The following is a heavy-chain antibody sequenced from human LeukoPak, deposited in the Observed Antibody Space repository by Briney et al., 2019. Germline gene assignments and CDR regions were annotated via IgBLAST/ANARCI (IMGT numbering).Heavy chain of an antibody. V-gene: IGHV1-24*01. CDR3: ATIPYGSGSPLDY. D-gene: IGHD3-10*01. CDR2: FDPEDGET. J-gene: IGHJ4*02. Sequence: ASVKVSCKVSGYTLTELSMHWVRQAPRKGLEWMGGFDPEDGETIYAQKFQGRVTMTEDTSTDTAYMELSSLRSEDTAVYYCATIPYGSGSPLDYWGQGTLVTVSS. CDR1: GYTLTELS.